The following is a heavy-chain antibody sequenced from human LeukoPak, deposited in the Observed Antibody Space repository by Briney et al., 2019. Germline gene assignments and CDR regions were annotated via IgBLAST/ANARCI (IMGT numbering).Heavy chain of an antibody. Sequence: PSETLSLTCAVSGGSISSGNWWSWVRQPPGKGLEWIGEIHHSGSTNYNPSLKSRVTILVDKSKNQFSLKLSSVTAADTAVYYCARDSGGSYRDFDPWGQGTLVTVSS. V-gene: IGHV4-4*02. J-gene: IGHJ5*02. CDR2: IHHSGST. CDR3: ARDSGGSYRDFDP. CDR1: GGSISSGNW. D-gene: IGHD1-26*01.